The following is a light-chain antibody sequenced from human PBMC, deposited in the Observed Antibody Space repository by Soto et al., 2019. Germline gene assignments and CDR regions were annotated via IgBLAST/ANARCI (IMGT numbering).Light chain of an antibody. V-gene: IGLV2-23*02. CDR1: SSDVGNYNL. Sequence: ALTQPASVSGSPGQSITISCTGTSSDVGNYNLVSWYQQHPGKAPKLMIYEVSNRPSGISNRFSGSKSGNTASLTISGLQSEDEADYYCCSYADGSTLVFGTGTKVTVL. CDR2: EVS. J-gene: IGLJ1*01. CDR3: CSYADGSTLV.